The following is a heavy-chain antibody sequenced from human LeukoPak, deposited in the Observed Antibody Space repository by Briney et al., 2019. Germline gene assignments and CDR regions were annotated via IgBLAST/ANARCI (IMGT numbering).Heavy chain of an antibody. CDR2: ISAYNGNT. D-gene: IGHD3-22*01. CDR3: ARDPAVIIYYDSSGYMGDAFDI. V-gene: IGHV1-18*01. Sequence: ASVKVSCKASGYTFTSYGISWVRQAPGQGLEWMGWISAYNGNTNYAQKLQGRVTMTTDTSTSTAYMELRSLRSDDTAVYYCARDPAVIIYYDSSGYMGDAFDIWGQGTMVTVSS. CDR1: GYTFTSYG. J-gene: IGHJ3*02.